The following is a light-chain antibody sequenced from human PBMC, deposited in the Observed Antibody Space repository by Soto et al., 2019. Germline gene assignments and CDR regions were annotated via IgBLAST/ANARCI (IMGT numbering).Light chain of an antibody. CDR2: DVS. CDR3: SSYSGSSNRYV. V-gene: IGLV2-14*01. J-gene: IGLJ1*01. Sequence: QSVLTQPASVSGSPGQSITISCTGTSGDVGTYNYVSWYLQHPGKAPKLMIYDVSNRPSGVSNRLSGSKSGNTASLTISGLQAEDEADYYCSSYSGSSNRYVFGTGTKLTVL. CDR1: SGDVGTYNY.